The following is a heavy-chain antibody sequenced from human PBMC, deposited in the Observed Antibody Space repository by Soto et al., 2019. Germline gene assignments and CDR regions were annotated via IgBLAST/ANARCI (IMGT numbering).Heavy chain of an antibody. V-gene: IGHV4-34*01. CDR2: INHSGST. CDR3: ARGVNDFWSGYSLFDY. D-gene: IGHD3-3*01. Sequence: QVQLQQWGAGLLKPSETLSLTCAVYGGSFSGYYWSWIRQPPGKGLEWIGEINHSGSTNYNPSLKGRVTISVDTSKNQFSLKLSSVTAADTAVYYCARGVNDFWSGYSLFDYWGQGTLVTVSS. CDR1: GGSFSGYY. J-gene: IGHJ4*02.